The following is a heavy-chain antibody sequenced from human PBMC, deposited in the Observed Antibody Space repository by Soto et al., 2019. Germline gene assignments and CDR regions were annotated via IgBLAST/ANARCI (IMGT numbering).Heavy chain of an antibody. CDR2: ISGSGGST. J-gene: IGHJ6*02. D-gene: IGHD6-13*01. CDR1: GFTFSSYA. CDR3: ASGLMGIAAVLFNYYYGMDV. V-gene: IGHV3-23*01. Sequence: GGSLRLSCAASGFTFSSYAMSWVRQAPGKGLEWVSAISGSGGSTYYADSVKGRFTISRDNSKNTLYLQMNSLRAEDTAVYYCASGLMGIAAVLFNYYYGMDVWGQGTTVTVSS.